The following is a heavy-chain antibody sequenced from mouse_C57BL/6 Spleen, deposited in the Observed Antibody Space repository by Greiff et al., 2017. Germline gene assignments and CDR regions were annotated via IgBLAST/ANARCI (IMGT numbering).Heavy chain of an antibody. D-gene: IGHD1-1*01. Sequence: VQLQQSGAELVMPGASVKLSCKASGYTFTSYWMHWVKQRPGQGLEWIGEIDPSDSYTNYNQKFKGKSTLTVDKSSSTAYMQLSSLTSEDSAVYYCASSPYYGSSPYYAMDYWGQGTSVTVST. V-gene: IGHV1-69*01. CDR1: GYTFTSYW. CDR3: ASSPYYGSSPYYAMDY. J-gene: IGHJ4*01. CDR2: IDPSDSYT.